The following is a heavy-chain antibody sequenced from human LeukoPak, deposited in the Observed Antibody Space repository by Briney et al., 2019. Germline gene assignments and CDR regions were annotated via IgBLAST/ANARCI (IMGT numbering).Heavy chain of an antibody. D-gene: IGHD1/OR15-1a*01. J-gene: IGHJ4*02. CDR3: AREGGTVYYFDY. CDR1: GFTFSSYW. Sequence: PGGSLRLSCAASGFTFSSYWMHWVRQAPGRGLVWVSRINSDRSSTSYADSVKGRFTISRDNAKNTLYLQMNSLRAEDTAVYYCAREGGTVYYFDYWGQGTLVTVSS. CDR2: INSDRSST. V-gene: IGHV3-74*01.